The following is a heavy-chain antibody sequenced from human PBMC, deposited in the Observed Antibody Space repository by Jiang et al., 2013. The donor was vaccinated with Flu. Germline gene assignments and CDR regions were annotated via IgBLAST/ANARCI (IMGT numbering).Heavy chain of an antibody. Sequence: GLVWVSRIYSDGRITSYADSVEGRFTISRDNARNTLYLQMNSLRAEGTAVYFCAGSSSFDNWFDPWGQGTLVTVSS. V-gene: IGHV3-74*01. CDR2: IYSDGRIT. J-gene: IGHJ5*02. D-gene: IGHD6-13*01. CDR3: AGSSSFDNWFDP.